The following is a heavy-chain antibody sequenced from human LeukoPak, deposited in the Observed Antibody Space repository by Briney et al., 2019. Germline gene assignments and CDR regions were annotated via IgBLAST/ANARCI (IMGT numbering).Heavy chain of an antibody. D-gene: IGHD6-13*01. CDR1: GYTFTSYG. CDR3: ASQIAAAGQDY. Sequence: ASGKVSCKASGYTFTSYGISWVRQAPGQGLEWMGWISAYNGNTNYAQKLQGRVTMTTDTSTSTAYMELRSLRSDDTAVYYCASQIAAAGQDYWGQGTLVTVSS. J-gene: IGHJ4*02. CDR2: ISAYNGNT. V-gene: IGHV1-18*01.